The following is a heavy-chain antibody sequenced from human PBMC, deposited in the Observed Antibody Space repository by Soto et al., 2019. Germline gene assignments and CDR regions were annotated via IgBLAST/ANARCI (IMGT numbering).Heavy chain of an antibody. Sequence: GASVKVSCKASGYTFSTHTMHCVRQAPGQILEWMGWINGGTGQTKHSQRFQGRVTITRDTSASTAYMELSGLRSEDTAVYYCARGKGMEENYYYYGLDIWGQGTTVTVSS. D-gene: IGHD1-1*01. CDR1: GYTFSTHT. J-gene: IGHJ6*02. CDR2: INGGTGQT. CDR3: ARGKGMEENYYYYGLDI. V-gene: IGHV1-3*01.